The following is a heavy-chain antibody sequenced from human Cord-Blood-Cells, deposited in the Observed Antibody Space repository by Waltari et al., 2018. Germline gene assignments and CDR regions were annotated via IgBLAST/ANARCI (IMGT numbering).Heavy chain of an antibody. V-gene: IGHV1-2*02. J-gene: IGHJ3*02. CDR3: ARGARRGSYSGAFDI. D-gene: IGHD1-26*01. Sequence: QVQLVQSGAEVKKPGASVKVSCKASGYTFTGYYMHWVRQAPGQGLEWMGWINPKSGGTNYAQKFQGRVTMTRDTSISTAYMELSRLRADDTAVYYCARGARRGSYSGAFDIWGQGTMVTVSS. CDR1: GYTFTGYY. CDR2: INPKSGGT.